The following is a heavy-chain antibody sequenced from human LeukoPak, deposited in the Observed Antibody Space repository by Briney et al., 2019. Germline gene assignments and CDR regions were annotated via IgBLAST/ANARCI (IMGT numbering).Heavy chain of an antibody. CDR3: ARRAAVVSPVEH. J-gene: IGHJ1*01. Sequence: SETLSLTCTVSGGSISGISHYWGWIRQPPGKGLEWIGSIYHSGSTYYNPSLKSRVTISVYTSENQFSLKLSSVTAADTAVYYCARRAAVVSPVEHWGQGTLVTVSS. CDR1: GGSISGISHY. CDR2: IYHSGST. D-gene: IGHD2-15*01. V-gene: IGHV4-39*01.